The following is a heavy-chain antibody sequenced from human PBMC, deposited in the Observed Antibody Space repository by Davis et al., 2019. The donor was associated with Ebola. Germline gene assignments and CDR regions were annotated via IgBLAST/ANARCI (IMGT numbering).Heavy chain of an antibody. J-gene: IGHJ4*02. V-gene: IGHV4-34*01. CDR3: ARLPDADY. Sequence: SETLSLTCAVYGGSFSGYYWSWFRQPPGKGLEWIATIRSSGTTYYSPSLKSRLTISIDTSNNQFSLRVTSMTAEDTAVYYCARLPDADYWGQGTLVTVSS. CDR1: GGSFSGYY. CDR2: IRSSGTT.